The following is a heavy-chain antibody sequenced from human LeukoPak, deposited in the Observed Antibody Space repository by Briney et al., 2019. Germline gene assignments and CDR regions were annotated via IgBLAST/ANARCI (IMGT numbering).Heavy chain of an antibody. CDR1: GGSFSGYY. J-gene: IGHJ4*02. CDR2: INHSGST. D-gene: IGHD5-18*01. CDR3: ASTWIQLWLRRYYFDY. Sequence: KPSETLSLTCAVYGGSFSGYYWSWIRQPPGKGLEWIGEINHSGSTNYNPSLKSRVTISVDTSKNQFSLKLSSVTAADTAVYYCASTWIQLWLRRYYFDYWGQGTLVTVSS. V-gene: IGHV4-34*01.